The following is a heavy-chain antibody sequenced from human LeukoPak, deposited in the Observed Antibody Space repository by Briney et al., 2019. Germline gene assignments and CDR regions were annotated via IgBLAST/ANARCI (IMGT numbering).Heavy chain of an antibody. CDR1: GGSISSSSHH. Sequence: SETLSLTCTVSGGSISSSSHHWGWIRRPPGKGLEWIGSIYYSGSTHYNPSLQSRVTISVDTSKNQFSLKLTSVTAADTAVYYCASRRPINSYGYVWGQGTLVTVSS. CDR3: ASRRPINSYGYV. J-gene: IGHJ4*02. D-gene: IGHD5-18*01. V-gene: IGHV4-39*01. CDR2: IYYSGST.